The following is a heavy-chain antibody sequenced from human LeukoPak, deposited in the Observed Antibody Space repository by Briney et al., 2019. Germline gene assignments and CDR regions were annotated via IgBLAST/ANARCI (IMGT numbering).Heavy chain of an antibody. CDR2: INTNTGNP. V-gene: IGHV7-4-1*02. Sequence: ASVKVSCKASGYTFTSYAMNWVRQAPGQGLEWMGWINTNTGNPTYAQGFTGRFVFSLDTSVSTAYLQISSLKAEDTAVYYCARAAIVVVPATVNYYYYGMDVWGQGTRSPSP. J-gene: IGHJ6*02. D-gene: IGHD2-2*01. CDR3: ARAAIVVVPATVNYYYYGMDV. CDR1: GYTFTSYA.